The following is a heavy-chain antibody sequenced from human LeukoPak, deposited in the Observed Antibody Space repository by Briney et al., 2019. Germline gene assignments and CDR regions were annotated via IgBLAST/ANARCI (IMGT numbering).Heavy chain of an antibody. CDR1: GFTFSSYW. CDR2: INSDGSTT. V-gene: IGHV3-74*03. CDR3: AGRPTPATPVTFDY. Sequence: GGSLRLSCAASGFTFSSYWMHWVRQAPGRGLVWVSRINSDGSTTTYADSVKGRFTISRDNAKNTLYLQMNSLRAEDTAVYYCAGRPTPATPVTFDYWGQGTLVTVSS. J-gene: IGHJ4*02. D-gene: IGHD2/OR15-2a*01.